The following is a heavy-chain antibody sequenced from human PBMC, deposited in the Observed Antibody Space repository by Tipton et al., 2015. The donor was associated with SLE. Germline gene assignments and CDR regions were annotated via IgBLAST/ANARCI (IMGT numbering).Heavy chain of an antibody. CDR2: LHNTGSA. CDR3: ARGLFKLPFFYFYMDV. Sequence: LRLSCTVSGGSLTSSSHYWGWIRQPPGKGLEWVGSLHNTGSAYYNPSLRTRIALSIDTSENRFSLKLTSLTAADTAVYYCARGLFKLPFFYFYMDVWGQGTLVTVSS. J-gene: IGHJ4*02. V-gene: IGHV4-39*01. CDR1: GGSLTSSSHY. D-gene: IGHD2/OR15-2a*01.